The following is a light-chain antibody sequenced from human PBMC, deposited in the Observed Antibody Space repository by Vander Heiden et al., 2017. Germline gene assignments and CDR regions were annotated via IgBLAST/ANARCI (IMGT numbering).Light chain of an antibody. J-gene: IGLJ2*01. CDR3: QSTDISGASVL. CDR2: KDT. V-gene: IGLV3-25*03. CDR1: ALPKQY. Sequence: SSDLTQPPSVSVPPGQTARITCSGDALPKQYAYGYQQKPGQAPLLVIYKDTERPSGITERVSGSSSGTTVTLTIGGVQAEDEADYYCQSTDISGASVLFGGGTKRTVL.